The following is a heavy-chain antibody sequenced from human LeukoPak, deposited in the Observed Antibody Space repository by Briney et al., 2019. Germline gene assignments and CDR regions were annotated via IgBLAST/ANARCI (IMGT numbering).Heavy chain of an antibody. CDR3: AKDLLYCSCGSCYSAEYFQH. Sequence: PGGSLRLSCAASGFTFSSYSMNWVRQAPGKGLEWVSSISSSSSYIYYADSVKGRFTISRDNAKNSLYLQMNSLRAEDTAVYYCAKDLLYCSCGSCYSAEYFQHWGQGTLVTVSS. D-gene: IGHD2-15*01. CDR2: ISSSSSYI. CDR1: GFTFSSYS. J-gene: IGHJ1*01. V-gene: IGHV3-21*01.